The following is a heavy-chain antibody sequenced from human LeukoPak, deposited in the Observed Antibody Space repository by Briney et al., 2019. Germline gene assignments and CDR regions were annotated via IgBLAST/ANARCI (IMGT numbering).Heavy chain of an antibody. J-gene: IGHJ6*02. CDR1: GYTFTSYG. CDR2: ISAYNGNT. CDR3: AKEGDGSGLVYYYYYGMDV. D-gene: IGHD3-10*01. Sequence: ASVKVSCKASGYTFTSYGISWVRQAPGQGLEWMGWISAYNGNTNYAQKLQGRVTMTTDTSTSTAYMELRSLRSDDTAVYYCAKEGDGSGLVYYYYYGMDVWGQGTTVTVSS. V-gene: IGHV1-18*01.